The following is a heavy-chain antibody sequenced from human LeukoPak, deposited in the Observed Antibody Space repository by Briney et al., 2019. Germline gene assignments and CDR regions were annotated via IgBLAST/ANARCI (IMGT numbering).Heavy chain of an antibody. CDR2: ISSSSTII. J-gene: IGHJ5*02. Sequence: GGSLRLSCAASGFTFSGYSMNWVRQAPGKGLEWVSYISSSSTIIYYADSVKGRFTISRDNAKNSLYLQMNSLRAEDTAVYYCVREVYCSGATCSTPTDWFDPWGQGTLVTVSS. CDR3: VREVYCSGATCSTPTDWFDP. V-gene: IGHV3-48*01. CDR1: GFTFSGYS. D-gene: IGHD2-15*01.